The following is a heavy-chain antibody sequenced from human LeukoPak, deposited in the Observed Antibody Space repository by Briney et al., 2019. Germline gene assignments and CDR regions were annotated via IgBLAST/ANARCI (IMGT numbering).Heavy chain of an antibody. CDR1: GFTFSSYS. CDR3: AREGYYDSSGYYPLGY. D-gene: IGHD3-22*01. V-gene: IGHV3-21*01. Sequence: GGSLRLSCAASGFTFSSYSMNWVRQAPGKGLEWVSSISSSSNYIYYADAVKGRFTISRDNDKNSLYLQMNSLRAEDTAVYYCAREGYYDSSGYYPLGYWGQGTLVTVSS. J-gene: IGHJ4*02. CDR2: ISSSSNYI.